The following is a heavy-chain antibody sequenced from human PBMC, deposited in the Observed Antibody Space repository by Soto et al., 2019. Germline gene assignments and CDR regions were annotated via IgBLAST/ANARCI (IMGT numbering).Heavy chain of an antibody. V-gene: IGHV1-69*01. CDR2: IIPIFGTA. Sequence: QVQLVQSGAEVKKPWSSVKVSCKASGVTCNRYAISWVRQDPGQGLEWMGGIIPIFGTANYAQKFQGRVTLTADESTSTAYMELSSLRSEDTAVYYCARDVIAAAGPAVWGQRTMVMVS. CDR3: ARDVIAAAGPAV. D-gene: IGHD6-13*01. J-gene: IGHJ4*02. CDR1: GVTCNRYA.